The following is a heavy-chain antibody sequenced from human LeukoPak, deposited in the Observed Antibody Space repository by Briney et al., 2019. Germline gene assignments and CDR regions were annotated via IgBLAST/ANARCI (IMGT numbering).Heavy chain of an antibody. CDR3: ASGYDFWSGSYYYYYMDV. CDR1: GYTFTSYG. J-gene: IGHJ6*03. Sequence: ASVKVSCKASGYTFTSYGISWVRQAPGQGLEWMGGITPIFGTANYAQKFQGRVTITADESTSTAYMELSGLRSEDAAVYYCASGYDFWSGSYYYYYMDVWGKGTTVTVSS. CDR2: ITPIFGTA. D-gene: IGHD3-3*01. V-gene: IGHV1-69*13.